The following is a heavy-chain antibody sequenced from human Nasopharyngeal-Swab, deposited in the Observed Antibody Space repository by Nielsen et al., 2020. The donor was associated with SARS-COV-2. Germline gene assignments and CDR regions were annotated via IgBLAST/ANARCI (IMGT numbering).Heavy chain of an antibody. CDR2: ISKDGVSK. V-gene: IGHV3-30-3*01. D-gene: IGHD6-13*01. CDR1: GFAFSPFA. J-gene: IGHJ5*02. Sequence: GESLKISCAASGFAFSPFAMHWVRQAPGKGLELVALISKDGVSKYYADSIKGRFTISRDNSKNTLYLQMNSLRPEDTAVYYCARATGYSSSWYWFDPWGQGTLVTVSS. CDR3: ARATGYSSSWYWFDP.